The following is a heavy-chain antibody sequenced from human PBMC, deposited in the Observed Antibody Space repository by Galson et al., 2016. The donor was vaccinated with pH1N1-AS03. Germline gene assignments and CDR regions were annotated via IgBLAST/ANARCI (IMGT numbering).Heavy chain of an antibody. CDR3: ARDPDPNNIGWYYFDN. J-gene: IGHJ4*01. CDR1: GFTFSSYS. Sequence: SLRLSCAASGFTFSSYSMNWVRQAPGKGLEWVSSISSDPTYTYYADSVTGRFTISRDNAKNSLYLQMNSLRAEDTALYYCARDPDPNNIGWYYFDNWGQGILVTVSS. V-gene: IGHV3-21*01. D-gene: IGHD6-19*01. CDR2: ISSDPTYT.